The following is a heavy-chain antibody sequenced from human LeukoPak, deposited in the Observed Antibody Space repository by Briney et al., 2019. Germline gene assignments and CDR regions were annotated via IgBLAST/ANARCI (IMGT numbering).Heavy chain of an antibody. D-gene: IGHD6-13*01. CDR3: AKRSIAATNTYYFDY. CDR2: IYPGDSDT. V-gene: IGHV5-51*01. Sequence: GESLKISCKGSGYSFTSYWIAWVRQMPGKGLEWMGIIYPGDSDTRYSPSFQGQVTISADKSISTAYLQWSSLKASDTAMYYCAKRSIAATNTYYFDYWGQGILVTVSS. J-gene: IGHJ4*02. CDR1: GYSFTSYW.